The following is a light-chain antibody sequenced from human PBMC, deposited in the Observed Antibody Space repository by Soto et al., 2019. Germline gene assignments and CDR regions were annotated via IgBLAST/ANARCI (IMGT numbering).Light chain of an antibody. CDR3: QQYYSTLPLT. J-gene: IGKJ4*01. V-gene: IGKV3-15*01. Sequence: EIVMTQSPVTLSASPGESATLSCRASQSVDNNVAWYQQKPGQAPRLLIVGSFARATGIPARFSGSGSGSEFTLTISGLQSEDFATYYCQQYYSTLPLTFGGGTKVEIK. CDR1: QSVDNN. CDR2: GSF.